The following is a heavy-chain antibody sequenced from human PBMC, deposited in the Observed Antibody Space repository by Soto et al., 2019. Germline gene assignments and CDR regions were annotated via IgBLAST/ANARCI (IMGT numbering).Heavy chain of an antibody. D-gene: IGHD2-21*01. CDR2: VYYSGGT. CDR3: ARRNDWKSSTFDI. Sequence: QVQLQESGPGLVKPSETLSLTCTVAGGSLTDHYWNWFRQSPGKGLHWIGYVYYSGGTNYNPSLKSQVTMSVATAKNQFSLNLRSVTAADTAVYYCARRNDWKSSTFDIWGQGTMVSVSS. V-gene: IGHV4-59*11. J-gene: IGHJ3*02. CDR1: GGSLTDHY.